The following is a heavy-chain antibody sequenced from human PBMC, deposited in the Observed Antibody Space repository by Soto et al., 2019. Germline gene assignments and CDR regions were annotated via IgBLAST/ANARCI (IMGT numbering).Heavy chain of an antibody. D-gene: IGHD3-3*01. CDR2: MNPDSGNT. CDR3: ARGFFVDYYYYMDV. CDR1: GYTFTSYD. J-gene: IGHJ6*03. V-gene: IGHV1-8*01. Sequence: QVQLVQSGAEVKKPGASVKVSCKTSGYTFTSYDINWVRQATGQGLEWMGWMNPDSGNTDFPQKLQGRVTMTRDTSTNTAHMELSSLRSEDTAVYYCARGFFVDYYYYMDVWGKGTTVTVSS.